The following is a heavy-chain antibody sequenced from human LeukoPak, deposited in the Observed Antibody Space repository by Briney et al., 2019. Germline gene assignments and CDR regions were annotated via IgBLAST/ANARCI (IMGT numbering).Heavy chain of an antibody. V-gene: IGHV3-33*01. CDR2: IWYDGSNK. Sequence: GRSLRLSCAASGFTFSSYGMHWVRQAPGKGLEWVAVIWYDGSNKYYADSVKDRFTISRDNSKNTLYLQMNSLRAEDTAVYYCARDRVVRGVIADLDYWGQGTLVTVSS. CDR3: ARDRVVRGVIADLDY. D-gene: IGHD3-10*01. J-gene: IGHJ4*02. CDR1: GFTFSSYG.